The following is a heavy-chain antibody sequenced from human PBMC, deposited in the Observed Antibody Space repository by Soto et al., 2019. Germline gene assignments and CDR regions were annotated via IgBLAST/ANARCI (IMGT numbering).Heavy chain of an antibody. V-gene: IGHV4-31*03. Sequence: SETLSLTCTVSGGSISSGGYYWSWIRQHPGKGLEWIGYIYYSGSTYYNPSLKSRVTISVDTSKNQFSLKLSSVTAADTAVYYCARAGSYDSSGYFTPFFDYWGQGTLVTVSS. CDR1: GGSISSGGYY. D-gene: IGHD3-22*01. CDR2: IYYSGST. CDR3: ARAGSYDSSGYFTPFFDY. J-gene: IGHJ4*02.